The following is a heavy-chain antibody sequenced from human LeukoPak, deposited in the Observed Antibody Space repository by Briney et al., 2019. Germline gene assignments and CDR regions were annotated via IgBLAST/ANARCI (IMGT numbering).Heavy chain of an antibody. V-gene: IGHV3-23*01. CDR2: ISSSGGST. Sequence: GGSLRLSCAASGFTFSSYGMSWVRQAPGKGLEWVSAISSSGGSTYYAGSVKGRFTISRDNSKNTLSLHMNSLRAEDTAVYYCASQSGSYFQINGPPNYWGQGTLVTVSS. CDR3: ASQSGSYFQINGPPNY. D-gene: IGHD3-10*01. CDR1: GFTFSSYG. J-gene: IGHJ4*02.